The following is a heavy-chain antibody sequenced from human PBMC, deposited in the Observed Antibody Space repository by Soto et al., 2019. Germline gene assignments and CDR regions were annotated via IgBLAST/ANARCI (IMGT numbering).Heavy chain of an antibody. CDR2: INSDGSST. D-gene: IGHD6-13*01. CDR1: GFTFSRYW. CDR3: ARTGYSSSWYVINYYYYGMDV. V-gene: IGHV3-74*01. J-gene: IGHJ6*02. Sequence: PGGSLRLSCAASGFTFSRYWMHWGRQAPWKGLVWVSRINSDGSSTSYADSVKGRFTISRDNAKNTLYLQMNSLRAEDTAVYYCARTGYSSSWYVINYYYYGMDVWGQGTTVTVSS.